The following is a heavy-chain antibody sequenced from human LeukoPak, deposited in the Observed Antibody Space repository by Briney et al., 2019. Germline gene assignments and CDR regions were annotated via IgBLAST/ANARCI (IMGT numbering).Heavy chain of an antibody. CDR1: GGSISSSSYF. V-gene: IGHV4-39*01. J-gene: IGHJ4*02. CDR2: FYHSGST. D-gene: IGHD6-19*01. Sequence: SSETLSLTCTVSGGSISSSSYFWGWIRQPPGKGLEWIGSFYHSGSTYYNPSLKSRVTISVDTSKNHFSLKLRSVTAADTAVYYCARQKLNQWHFDHWGQGTLVTVSS. CDR3: ARQKLNQWHFDH.